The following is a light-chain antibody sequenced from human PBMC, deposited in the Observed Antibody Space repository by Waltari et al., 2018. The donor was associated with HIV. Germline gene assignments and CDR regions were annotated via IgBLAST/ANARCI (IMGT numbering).Light chain of an antibody. V-gene: IGLV2-14*01. CDR3: ASYISSASPE. Sequence: QSALTQPASVSGSPGQSITISCAGTSSDLRDYNSVSWYQHHPGKVPKVIIYEVSKRPSGVSSRFSGSISANTASLTISGLQPEDEADYFCASYISSASPEFGGGTKVTVL. CDR1: SSDLRDYNS. CDR2: EVS. J-gene: IGLJ3*02.